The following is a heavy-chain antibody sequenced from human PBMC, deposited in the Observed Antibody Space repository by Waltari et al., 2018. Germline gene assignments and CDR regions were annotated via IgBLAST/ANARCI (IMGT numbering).Heavy chain of an antibody. D-gene: IGHD4-17*01. Sequence: QVHLVQSGGEVKKPGSSVMVSCKTSGYTFSSYGIHWVREAPGQGLGWVGRIIPFLGIINYARKVQRRCASTADKSTSTAYMELSSLRSEDTAVYYCARLFWRDDYGDSGDYYYGMDVWGQGTTVNVSS. CDR1: GYTFSSYG. V-gene: IGHV1-69*04. CDR2: IIPFLGII. CDR3: ARLFWRDDYGDSGDYYYGMDV. J-gene: IGHJ6*02.